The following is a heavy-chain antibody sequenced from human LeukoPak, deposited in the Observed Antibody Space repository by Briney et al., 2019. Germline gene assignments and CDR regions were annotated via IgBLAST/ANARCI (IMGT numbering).Heavy chain of an antibody. CDR2: IFSSGST. Sequence: SETLSLTCTVSGGSMSSYYWGWIRQPPGKQLGWIAYIFSSGSTNYSPSLKSRVSMSVDTSKNQFSLNLSSVTAADTAVYYCAGVRGYGGKPPGSFDIWGQGTMVTVSS. V-gene: IGHV4-59*01. J-gene: IGHJ3*02. CDR3: AGVRGYGGKPPGSFDI. D-gene: IGHD4-23*01. CDR1: GGSMSSYY.